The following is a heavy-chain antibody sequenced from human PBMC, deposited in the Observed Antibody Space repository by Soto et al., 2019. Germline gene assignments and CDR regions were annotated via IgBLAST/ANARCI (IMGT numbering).Heavy chain of an antibody. CDR2: ISSSSSTI. CDR1: GFTFSSYS. J-gene: IGHJ4*02. D-gene: IGHD3-3*01. V-gene: IGHV3-48*01. CDR3: AREQTLRFLEWDYFDY. Sequence: PGGSLRLSCAASGFTFSSYSMNWVRQAPGKGLEWVSYISSSSSTIYYADSVKGRFTISRDNAKNSLYLQMNSLRAEDTAVYYCAREQTLRFLEWDYFDYWGQGTLVTVSS.